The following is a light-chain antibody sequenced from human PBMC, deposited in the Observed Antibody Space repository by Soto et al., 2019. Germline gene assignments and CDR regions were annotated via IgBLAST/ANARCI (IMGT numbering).Light chain of an antibody. J-gene: IGLJ2*01. CDR2: NTN. CDR3: AAWDASLDFVL. CDR1: SSNIGTNT. Sequence: QSVLTQPPSASGTPGQRVTISCSGSSSNIGTNTVNWYQQFPGSAPQLLLYNTNQRPSGVPGRFSGSKSGTSASLAISGLQSENEANYYCAAWDASLDFVLSGGGTKVTVL. V-gene: IGLV1-44*01.